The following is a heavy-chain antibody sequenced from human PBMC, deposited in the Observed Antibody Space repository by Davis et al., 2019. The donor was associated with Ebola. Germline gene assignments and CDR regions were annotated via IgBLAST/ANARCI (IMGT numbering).Heavy chain of an antibody. CDR1: GGSIISSSSY. J-gene: IGHJ5*02. Sequence: GSLRLSCTVSGGSIISSSSYWGWIRQPPRKGLEWIGSIYYSGITYYNPSLKSRVTISVDTSKNQFSLKLSSVTAADTAVYYCARTGNWFDHWGQGTLVTVSS. CDR3: ARTGNWFDH. V-gene: IGHV4-39*01. D-gene: IGHD1-1*01. CDR2: IYYSGIT.